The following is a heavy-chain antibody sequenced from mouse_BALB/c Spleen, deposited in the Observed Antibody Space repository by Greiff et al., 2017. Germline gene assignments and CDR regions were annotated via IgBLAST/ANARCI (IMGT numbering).Heavy chain of an antibody. J-gene: IGHJ4*01. CDR2: IWSGGST. V-gene: IGHV2-2*02. CDR3: ARRGRYDEGNYYAMDY. D-gene: IGHD2-14*01. CDR1: GFSLTSYG. Sequence: QVQLKQSGPGLVQPSQSLSITCTVSGFSLTSYGVHWVRQSPGKGLEWLGVIWSGGSTDYNAAFISRLSISKDNSKSQVFFKMNSLQANDTAIYYCARRGRYDEGNYYAMDYWGQGTSVTVSS.